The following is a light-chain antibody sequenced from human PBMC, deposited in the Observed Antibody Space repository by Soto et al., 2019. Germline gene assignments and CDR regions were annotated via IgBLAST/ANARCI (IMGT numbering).Light chain of an antibody. Sequence: QSALTQPASVSGSTGQSITISCTGTSSDVGRYNYVSWYQQHPGKAPKLMIYEVSNRPSGVFNRFSASKSGNTASLTISGLHADYEADYYCTSYPSSTTWVFGGGTKLTVL. J-gene: IGLJ3*02. CDR3: TSYPSSTTWV. CDR2: EVS. CDR1: SSDVGRYNY. V-gene: IGLV2-14*01.